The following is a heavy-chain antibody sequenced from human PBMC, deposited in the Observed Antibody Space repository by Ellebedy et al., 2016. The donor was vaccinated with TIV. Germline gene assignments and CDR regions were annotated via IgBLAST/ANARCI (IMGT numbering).Heavy chain of an antibody. CDR3: ATDGSYGDYLSPTHAFEI. Sequence: GESLKISCAASGFAFSSYWMSWVRQAPGKGLEWVANIKQDGGETYYGDPVKGRFTISRDNAKRKLDLQMNSLRAEDTAIYYCATDGSYGDYLSPTHAFEIWGQGTLVTVSP. D-gene: IGHD3-16*01. CDR1: GFAFSSYW. J-gene: IGHJ3*02. V-gene: IGHV3-7*01. CDR2: IKQDGGET.